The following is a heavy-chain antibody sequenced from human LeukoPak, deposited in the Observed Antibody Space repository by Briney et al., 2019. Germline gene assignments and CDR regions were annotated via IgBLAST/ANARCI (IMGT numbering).Heavy chain of an antibody. CDR3: ARAGWGIAAAGFDY. J-gene: IGHJ4*02. CDR1: GGSISSYY. D-gene: IGHD6-13*01. V-gene: IGHV4-59*01. Sequence: SETLSLTCTVSGGSISSYYWSWIRQPPGKGLEWIGYIYYSGSTNYNPSLESRVTISVDTSKNQFSLKLSSVTAADTAVYYCARAGWGIAAAGFDYWGQGTLVTVSS. CDR2: IYYSGST.